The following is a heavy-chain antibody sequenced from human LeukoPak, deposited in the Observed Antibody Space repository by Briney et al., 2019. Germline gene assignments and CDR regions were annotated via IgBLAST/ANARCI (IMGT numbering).Heavy chain of an antibody. D-gene: IGHD2-15*01. Sequence: PSETLSLTCTVSGGSISSSSYYWGWIRQPPGKGLEWIGSIYYSGSTYYNPSLKSRVTISVDTSKNQFSLKLSSVTAADTAVYYCASRGVARFDYWGQGTLVTVSS. CDR3: ASRGVARFDY. J-gene: IGHJ4*02. V-gene: IGHV4-39*01. CDR1: GGSISSSSYY. CDR2: IYYSGST.